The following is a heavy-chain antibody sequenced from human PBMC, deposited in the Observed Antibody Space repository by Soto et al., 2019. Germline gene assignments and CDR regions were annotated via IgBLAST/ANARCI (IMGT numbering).Heavy chain of an antibody. CDR3: ARASGSPPHLDF. CDR2: MYSGGST. D-gene: IGHD6-19*01. J-gene: IGHJ4*02. V-gene: IGHV3-66*01. CDR1: GFTVSSNF. Sequence: EVHLVESGGGLVRPGGSLRLSCAASGFTVSSNFMSWVRQAPGKGLEWISVMYSGGSTFYADSVRGRSTISRDSSKNTVFLQLNILRIDDTAVYYCARASGSPPHLDFWGQGTLVTVSP.